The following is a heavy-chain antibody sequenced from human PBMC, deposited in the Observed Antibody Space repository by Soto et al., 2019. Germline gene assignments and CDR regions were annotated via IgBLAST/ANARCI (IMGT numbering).Heavy chain of an antibody. J-gene: IGHJ4*02. CDR1: GCTFSSYA. CDR2: IIPIFGTA. Sequence: SVKVSCKASGCTFSSYAISWVRQAPGQGLEWMGGIIPIFGTANYAQKFQGRVTITADESTSTAYMELSSLRSEDTAVYYCAMQFSVGLVPAAIGPIDYWGQGTLVTVSS. CDR3: AMQFSVGLVPAAIGPIDY. V-gene: IGHV1-69*13. D-gene: IGHD2-2*02.